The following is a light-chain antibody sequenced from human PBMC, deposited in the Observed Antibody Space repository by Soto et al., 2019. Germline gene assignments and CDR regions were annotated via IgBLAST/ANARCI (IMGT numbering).Light chain of an antibody. J-gene: IGKJ2*01. CDR3: QQYYSYSPFT. Sequence: DIQMTQSPSTLSASVGDRVTITCRASQSVSSSLAWYQQKPGKAPRLLIYRASSLENGVPSRFSGSGSGTVFTLTISSLRPDDFATYYCQQYYSYSPFTFGQGTKLEI. CDR1: QSVSSS. CDR2: RAS. V-gene: IGKV1-5*03.